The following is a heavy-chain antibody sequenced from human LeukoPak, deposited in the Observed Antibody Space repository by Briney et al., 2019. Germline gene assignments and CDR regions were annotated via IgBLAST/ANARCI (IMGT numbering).Heavy chain of an antibody. CDR1: GFTFSSYG. CDR2: IWYDGSNK. J-gene: IGHJ4*02. V-gene: IGHV3-33*06. Sequence: GRSLRLSCAASGFTFSSYGMHWVRQAPGKGLEWVAVIWYDGSNKYYADSVKGRFTISRDNSKDTLYLQMNSLRAEDTAVYYCAKLLAVTNSYYFNNWGQGTLVTVSS. CDR3: AKLLAVTNSYYFNN. D-gene: IGHD6-19*01.